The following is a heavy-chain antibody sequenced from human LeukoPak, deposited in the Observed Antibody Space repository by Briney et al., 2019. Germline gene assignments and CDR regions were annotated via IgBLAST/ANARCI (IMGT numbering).Heavy chain of an antibody. CDR3: ARALFGVLPGVMDV. D-gene: IGHD3-3*01. J-gene: IGHJ6*02. CDR2: INPNSGGT. CDR1: GYTFTGYY. V-gene: IGHV1-2*06. Sequence: ALVTVSCKASGYTFTGYYMHWVRQAPGQGLEWMGRINPNSGGTNYAQKFQGRVTMTRDTSISTAYMELSRLTSDDTAVYYCARALFGVLPGVMDVWGQGTTVTVSS.